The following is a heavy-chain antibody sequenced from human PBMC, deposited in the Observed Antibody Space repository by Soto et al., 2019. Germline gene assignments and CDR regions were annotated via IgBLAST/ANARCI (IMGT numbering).Heavy chain of an antibody. D-gene: IGHD3-3*01. Sequence: GASVKVSCKASGYTFTSYDINWVRQATGQGLEWMGWMNPNSGNTGYAQKFQGRVTMTRNTSISTAYMELSSLRSEDTAVYYCARGWYYDFWSGYYTRLGGFYGMDVWGQGTTVTVSS. CDR3: ARGWYYDFWSGYYTRLGGFYGMDV. CDR1: GYTFTSYD. V-gene: IGHV1-8*01. CDR2: MNPNSGNT. J-gene: IGHJ6*02.